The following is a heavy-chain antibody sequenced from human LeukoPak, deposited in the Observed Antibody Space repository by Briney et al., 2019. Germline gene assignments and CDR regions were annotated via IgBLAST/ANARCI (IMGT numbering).Heavy chain of an antibody. V-gene: IGHV1-18*01. CDR2: ISAYNGNT. CDR3: ARDRAGGDPTPFDY. D-gene: IGHD2-21*02. J-gene: IGHJ4*02. Sequence: ASVKVSCKASGYTFTSYGISWVRQAPGQGLEWLGWISAYNGNTNYAQKLQGRVTMTADTSTSTAYMELRSLRSDDTAVYYCARDRAGGDPTPFDYWGQGTLVTVSS. CDR1: GYTFTSYG.